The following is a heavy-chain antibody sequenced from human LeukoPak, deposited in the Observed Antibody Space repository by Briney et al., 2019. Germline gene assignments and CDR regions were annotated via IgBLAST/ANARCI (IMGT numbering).Heavy chain of an antibody. D-gene: IGHD5-24*01. CDR3: AGRRDGYNSAFDI. Sequence: GASVKVSCKASGYTFTSYGISWVRQAPGQGLEWMGWINPNSGGTNYAQKFQGRVTMTRDTSISTAYMELSRLRSDDTAVYYCAGRRDGYNSAFDIWGQGTMVTVSS. CDR2: INPNSGGT. J-gene: IGHJ3*02. V-gene: IGHV1-2*02. CDR1: GYTFTSYG.